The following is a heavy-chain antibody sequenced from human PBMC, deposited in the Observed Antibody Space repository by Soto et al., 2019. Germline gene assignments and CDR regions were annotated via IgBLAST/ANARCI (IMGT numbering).Heavy chain of an antibody. CDR1: SVSNAW. CDR2: IKSKTDGGTT. Sequence: SVSNAWMNWVRQAPGKGLEWVGRIKSKTDGGTTDYAAPVKGRFTISRDDSKNTLYLQMNSLKTEDTAVYYCTTDLIGRRGWAIWGQRTMVTVSS. J-gene: IGHJ3*02. D-gene: IGHD6-19*01. CDR3: TTDLIGRRGWAI. V-gene: IGHV3-15*07.